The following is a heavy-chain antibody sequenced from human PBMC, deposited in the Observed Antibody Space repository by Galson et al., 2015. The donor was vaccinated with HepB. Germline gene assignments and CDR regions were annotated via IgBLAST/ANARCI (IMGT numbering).Heavy chain of an antibody. J-gene: IGHJ4*02. CDR3: ARGTGSEALTLYFDY. V-gene: IGHV1-69*13. CDR1: GGTFSSYA. D-gene: IGHD3-10*01. CDR2: IIPIFGTA. Sequence: SVKVSCKASGGTFSSYAISWVRQAPGQGLEWMGGIIPIFGTANYAQKFQGRVTITADESTSTAYMELSSLRSEDTAVYYCARGTGSEALTLYFDYWGQGTLVTVSS.